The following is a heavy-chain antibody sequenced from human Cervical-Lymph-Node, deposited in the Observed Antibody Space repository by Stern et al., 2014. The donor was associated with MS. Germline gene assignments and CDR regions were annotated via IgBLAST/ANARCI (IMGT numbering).Heavy chain of an antibody. CDR3: ARVNGGNSDWFDP. Sequence: EVQLVQSGAEVKKPGESLKISCKASGYMFASHWIGWVRQVPGQGLEWMGITYPGDSDTRYSSSYQGRVTISVDKSISTAYLQWSSLKASDTAMYYCARVNGGNSDWFDPWGQGTLVTVSS. J-gene: IGHJ5*02. D-gene: IGHD4-23*01. V-gene: IGHV5-51*01. CDR2: TYPGDSDT. CDR1: GYMFASHW.